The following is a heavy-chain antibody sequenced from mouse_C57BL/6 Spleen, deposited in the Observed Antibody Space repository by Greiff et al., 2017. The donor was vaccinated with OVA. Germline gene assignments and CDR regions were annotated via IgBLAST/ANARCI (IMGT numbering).Heavy chain of an antibody. Sequence: EVQLQQSGPVLVKPGASVKMSCKASGYTFTDYYMNWVKQSHGKSLEWIGVINPYNGGTSYNQKFKGKATLTVDKSSSTAYMELNSLTSEDSAVYYCARSDGYPLYYAMDYWGQGTSVTVSS. D-gene: IGHD2-3*01. J-gene: IGHJ4*01. CDR2: INPYNGGT. CDR1: GYTFTDYY. V-gene: IGHV1-19*01. CDR3: ARSDGYPLYYAMDY.